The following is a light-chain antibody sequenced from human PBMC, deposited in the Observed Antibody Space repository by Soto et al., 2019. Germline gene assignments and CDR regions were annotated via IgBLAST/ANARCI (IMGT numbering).Light chain of an antibody. J-gene: IGLJ1*01. Sequence: QSVLTQPASVSGSPGQSITISCTGTSSDVGSYKLVSWYQQHPGKAPKLMIYEGSKRPSGVSNRFSGSKSGNTASLTISGLQAEDEADYYCCSYAGSKVFGTGTTLTVL. CDR2: EGS. CDR1: SSDVGSYKL. CDR3: CSYAGSKV. V-gene: IGLV2-23*01.